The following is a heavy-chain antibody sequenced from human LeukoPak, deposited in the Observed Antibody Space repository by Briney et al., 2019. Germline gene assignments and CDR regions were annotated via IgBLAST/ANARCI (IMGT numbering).Heavy chain of an antibody. V-gene: IGHV4-39*07. CDR3: ARDGRAGSLFAY. CDR2: IYYSGST. D-gene: IGHD6-19*01. Sequence: PSETLSLTCTVSGGSISSYYWGWIRQPPGKGLEWIGSIYYSGSTYYNPSLKSRVTISVDTSKNQFSLKLSSVTAADTAIYYCARDGRAGSLFAYWGQGTLVTVSS. J-gene: IGHJ4*02. CDR1: GGSISSYY.